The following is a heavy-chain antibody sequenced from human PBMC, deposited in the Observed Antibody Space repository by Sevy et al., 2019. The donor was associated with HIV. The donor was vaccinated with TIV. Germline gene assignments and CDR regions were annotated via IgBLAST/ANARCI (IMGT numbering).Heavy chain of an antibody. CDR3: ARGSITIFGVEDNWFDP. V-gene: IGHV1-8*01. D-gene: IGHD3-3*01. CDR2: MNPNSGNT. Sequence: ASVKVSCKASGYTFTSYDINWVRQATGQGLEWMGWMNPNSGNTGYAQKFQGRVTMTRNTSISTAYMELGSLRSEDTAVYYCARGSITIFGVEDNWFDPWGQGTLVTVSS. J-gene: IGHJ5*02. CDR1: GYTFTSYD.